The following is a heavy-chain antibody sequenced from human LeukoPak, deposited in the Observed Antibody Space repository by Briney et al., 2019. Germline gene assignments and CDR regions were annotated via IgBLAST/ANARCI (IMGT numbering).Heavy chain of an antibody. Sequence: GGSLRLSCAASGFTFNNYAMNWVRQAPGKGLEWVSSISGGGGTTYYADSAKGRFTISRDNSQNTLYLQMNGLRAEDTAVYYCARDYADYVGYFFFDYWGQGTLVTVSS. J-gene: IGHJ4*02. V-gene: IGHV3-23*01. CDR3: ARDYADYVGYFFFDY. CDR2: ISGGGGTT. D-gene: IGHD4-17*01. CDR1: GFTFNNYA.